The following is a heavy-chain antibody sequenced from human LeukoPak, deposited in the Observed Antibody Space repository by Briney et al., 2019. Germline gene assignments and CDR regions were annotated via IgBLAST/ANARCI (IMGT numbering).Heavy chain of an antibody. CDR1: GYTFTDYG. V-gene: IGHV1-18*01. D-gene: IGHD2-8*02. Sequence: ASVKVSCKASGYTFTDYGINWVRQAPGQGPEWMGWISTLYGNKNFAQKFQGRVTMTSDTSTSTAYLELASLTSDDSAVYYCARARSRASTWYWDHWGQGTLVTVSS. CDR2: ISTLYGNK. CDR3: ARARSRASTWYWDH. J-gene: IGHJ4*02.